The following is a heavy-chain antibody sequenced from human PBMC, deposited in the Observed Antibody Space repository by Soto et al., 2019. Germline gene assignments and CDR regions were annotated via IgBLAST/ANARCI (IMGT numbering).Heavy chain of an antibody. D-gene: IGHD6-13*01. CDR2: IIPIFGTA. CDR1: GGTFSSYA. J-gene: IGHJ6*02. Sequence: QVQLVQSGAEVKKPGSSVKVSCKASGGTFSSYAISWVRQAPGQGLEWMGGIIPIFGTANYAQKFQGRVTITADESTSTAYMELSSLRSEDTAVYYCARDLGHPDQYSSSLYGIEYYYYGMDVWGQGTTVTVSS. V-gene: IGHV1-69*01. CDR3: ARDLGHPDQYSSSLYGIEYYYYGMDV.